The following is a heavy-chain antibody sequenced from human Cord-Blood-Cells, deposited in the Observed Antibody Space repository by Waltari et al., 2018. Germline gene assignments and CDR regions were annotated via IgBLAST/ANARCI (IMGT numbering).Heavy chain of an antibody. CDR2: INGSCGST. V-gene: IGHV3-23*01. J-gene: IGHJ3*02. D-gene: IGHD3-22*01. Sequence: EVQRLESGGGLVQPGGSLRLSCAASGFTFSSYAMSWVRPAPGKGLEWVSAINGSCGSTCYAASVNGLFTIARDNSKNTLYLQMNSLRAEGTVVYYCAKDRPDSSGYYYAFDIWRQGTMVTVSS. CDR1: GFTFSSYA. CDR3: AKDRPDSSGYYYAFDI.